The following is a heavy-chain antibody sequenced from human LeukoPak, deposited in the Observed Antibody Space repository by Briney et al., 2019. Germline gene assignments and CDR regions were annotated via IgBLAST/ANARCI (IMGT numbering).Heavy chain of an antibody. CDR2: IRYDGSNK. J-gene: IGHJ6*03. Sequence: GGSLRLSCAASGFTFSSYGMHWVRQAPGKGLEWVAFIRYDGSNKYYADSVKGRFTISRDNSKNTLYLQMNSLRAEDTAVYYCAKIGDYDILTGYYNAHYYYYMDVWGKGTTVTISS. V-gene: IGHV3-30*02. CDR1: GFTFSSYG. CDR3: AKIGDYDILTGYYNAHYYYYMDV. D-gene: IGHD3-9*01.